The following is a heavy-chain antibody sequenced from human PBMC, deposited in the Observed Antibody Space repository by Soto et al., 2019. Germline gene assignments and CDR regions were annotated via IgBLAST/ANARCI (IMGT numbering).Heavy chain of an antibody. V-gene: IGHV4-34*01. CDR3: ATSLWFGTQPEI. Sequence: TLSLTCAVYGGSFSNNYWTWFRQPPGKGLEWIGEISPSGTTKYIPSLKSRGTISVDTSRKQFFLKVTSVSAADTAVYYCATSLWFGTQPEIWGPGTLVTVSS. CDR2: ISPSGTT. CDR1: GGSFSNNY. J-gene: IGHJ4*02. D-gene: IGHD3-10*01.